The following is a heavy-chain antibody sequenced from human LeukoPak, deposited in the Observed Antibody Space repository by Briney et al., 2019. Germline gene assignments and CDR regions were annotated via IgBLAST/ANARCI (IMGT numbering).Heavy chain of an antibody. CDR3: ARPKTLGGYNYEFEF. V-gene: IGHV5-51*01. Sequence: GESLKISCKGSGYSFPNYWIGWVRQMPGKGLEWIGIVYPATSDTTYSPSFQGQITITADKSSSTAYLQWSSLKASDTAIYYCARPKTLGGYNYEFEFWGQGTLVTVSS. CDR1: GYSFPNYW. CDR2: VYPATSDT. D-gene: IGHD5-18*01. J-gene: IGHJ4*02.